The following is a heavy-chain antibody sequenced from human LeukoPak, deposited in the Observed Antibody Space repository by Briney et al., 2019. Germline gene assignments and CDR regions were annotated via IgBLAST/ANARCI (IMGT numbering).Heavy chain of an antibody. J-gene: IGHJ5*02. CDR1: GYTFTSYG. CDR2: ISAYNGNT. V-gene: IGHV1-18*01. Sequence: GASVKVSCXASGYTFTSYGISWVRQAPGQGLEWMGWISAYNGNTNYAQKLQGRVTMTTDTSTSTAYMELRSLRSDDTAVYYCARGFDHYDFWSGFPASGEWFDPWGQGTLVTVSS. CDR3: ARGFDHYDFWSGFPASGEWFDP. D-gene: IGHD3-3*01.